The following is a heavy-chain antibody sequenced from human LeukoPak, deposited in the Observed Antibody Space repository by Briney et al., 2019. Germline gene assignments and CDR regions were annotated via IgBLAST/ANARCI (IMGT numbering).Heavy chain of an antibody. CDR1: GFTFSSYW. J-gene: IGHJ3*02. CDR2: IKQDGSEK. Sequence: AGGSLRLSCAASGFTFSSYWMSWVRQAPGKGLEWVANIKQDGSEKYYVDSVKGRFTISRDNAKNSLYLQMNSLRAEDTALYYCARNYDSSARDAFDIWGQGTMVTVSS. D-gene: IGHD3-22*01. CDR3: ARNYDSSARDAFDI. V-gene: IGHV3-7*03.